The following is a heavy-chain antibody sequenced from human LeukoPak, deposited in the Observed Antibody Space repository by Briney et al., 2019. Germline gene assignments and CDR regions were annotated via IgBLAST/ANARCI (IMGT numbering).Heavy chain of an antibody. CDR1: GGSFSGYY. Sequence: SETLSLTCAVYGGSFSGYYWSWIRQPPGKGLEWIGEINHSGSTNYNPSLKSRVTISVDTSKNQFSLKLSSVTAADTAVYYCAGVLRNYEDYWGQGTLVTASS. CDR2: INHSGST. D-gene: IGHD1-7*01. V-gene: IGHV4-34*01. CDR3: AGVLRNYEDY. J-gene: IGHJ4*02.